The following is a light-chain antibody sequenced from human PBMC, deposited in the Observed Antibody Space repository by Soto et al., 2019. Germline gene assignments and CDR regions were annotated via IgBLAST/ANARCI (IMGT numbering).Light chain of an antibody. CDR2: EVS. Sequence: QSVLTQPPSASGSPGQSVTISCTGTGSDVGDYNYVSWYQQHPGKAPKLMIYEVSKRPSGVPDRFSGSKSGNTASLTVSGLQAEDEADYHCASYAGGKNFYVFGTGTKVTVL. CDR1: GSDVGDYNY. CDR3: ASYAGGKNFYV. V-gene: IGLV2-8*01. J-gene: IGLJ1*01.